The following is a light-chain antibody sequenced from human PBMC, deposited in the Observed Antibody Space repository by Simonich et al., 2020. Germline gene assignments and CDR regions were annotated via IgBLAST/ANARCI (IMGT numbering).Light chain of an antibody. V-gene: IGKV3-20*01. J-gene: IGKJ3*01. CDR3: QQYGSSPFT. Sequence: EIVMTQSPATLSVSPGERAPLSCRASQSVSSNLAWYQQKPGQAPRLLIYGASTRATGIPDRFSGSGSGTDFTLTISRLEPEDFAVYYCQQYGSSPFTFGPGTKVDIK. CDR2: GAS. CDR1: QSVSSN.